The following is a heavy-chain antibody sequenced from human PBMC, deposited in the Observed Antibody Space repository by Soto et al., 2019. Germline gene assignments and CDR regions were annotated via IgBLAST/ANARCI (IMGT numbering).Heavy chain of an antibody. Sequence: QVRLVESGGGVVQPGRSLRLSCAASGFTFSSYAMHWVRQAPGKGLEWVAVISYDGSNKYYADSVKGRFTISRDNSKNTLYLQMNSLRAEDTAVYYCARDYYRFNSGYGFSMDVWGQGTTVTVSS. J-gene: IGHJ6*02. D-gene: IGHD5-12*01. CDR1: GFTFSSYA. CDR3: ARDYYRFNSGYGFSMDV. V-gene: IGHV3-30-3*01. CDR2: ISYDGSNK.